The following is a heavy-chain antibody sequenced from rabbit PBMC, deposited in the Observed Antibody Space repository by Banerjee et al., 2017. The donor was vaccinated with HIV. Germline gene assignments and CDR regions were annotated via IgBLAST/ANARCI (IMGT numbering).Heavy chain of an antibody. CDR1: GFSFSSNYY. Sequence: QSLEESGGDLVKPGASLTLTCTASGFSFSSNYYMCWVRQAPGKGLEWIACIYAGTSGSTYYASWAKGRFTISKTSSTTVTLQMTSLTAADTATYFCARGGLWGQGTLVTVS. CDR2: IYAGTSGST. J-gene: IGHJ4*01. CDR3: ARGGL. V-gene: IGHV1S40*01.